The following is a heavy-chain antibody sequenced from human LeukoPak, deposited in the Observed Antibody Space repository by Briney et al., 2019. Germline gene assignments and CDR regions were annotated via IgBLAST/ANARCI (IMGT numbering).Heavy chain of an antibody. CDR2: IYRSGST. J-gene: IGHJ5*02. CDR1: GDSVTSNTYS. CDR3: ARSRQASGLFSS. D-gene: IGHD3-10*01. Sequence: PSETLSLTCAVSGDSVTSNTYSWTWIRQPPGKGLGWIGYIYRSGSTSYNPSLRSRVTMSLDRSKNQFSLKLSSVTAADTAVYYCARSRQASGLFSSWGQGTLVVVSS. V-gene: IGHV4-30-2*01.